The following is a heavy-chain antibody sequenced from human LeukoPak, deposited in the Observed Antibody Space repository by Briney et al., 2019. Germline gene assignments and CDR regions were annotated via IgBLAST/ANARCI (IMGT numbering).Heavy chain of an antibody. D-gene: IGHD4-17*01. J-gene: IGHJ4*02. V-gene: IGHV4-61*02. CDR1: GGSISSGSYY. CDR3: ARNPGSDYPEW. CDR2: IYTSGST. Sequence: PSETLSLTCTVSGGSISSGSYYWSWIRQPAGKGLEWIGRIYTSGSTNYNPSLKSRVTISVDTSKNQFSLRLNSVTAADTAVYYCARNPGSDYPEWWGQGTLVTASS.